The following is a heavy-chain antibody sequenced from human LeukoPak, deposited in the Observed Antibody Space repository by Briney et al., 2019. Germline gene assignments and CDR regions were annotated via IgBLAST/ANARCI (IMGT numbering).Heavy chain of an antibody. CDR1: GGTFSSYA. D-gene: IGHD6-19*01. J-gene: IGHJ6*03. V-gene: IGHV1-69*13. CDR3: ARGSSGWWDYYYCYMDV. Sequence: RASVKLSCKASGGTFSSYAISWVRQAPGQGLEWMGGIIPIFGTANYAQKFQGRVTITADESTSTAYMELSSLRSEDTAVYYCARGSSGWWDYYYCYMDVWGKGTTVTISS. CDR2: IIPIFGTA.